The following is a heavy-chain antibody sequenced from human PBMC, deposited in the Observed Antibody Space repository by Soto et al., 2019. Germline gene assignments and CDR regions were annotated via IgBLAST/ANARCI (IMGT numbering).Heavy chain of an antibody. CDR3: AREGYCTSCTCDYYAMDV. V-gene: IGHV3-48*04. D-gene: IGHD2-8*01. CDR1: GFTFSSYS. CDR2: ISSSSSTR. Sequence: EVQVVESGGGLIQPGGSLRLTCVASGFTFSSYSMNWVRQAPGKGLEWVAYISSSSSTRYYADSVEGRFTISRDNAKNSLDLQMNSLRAEDTALYYCAREGYCTSCTCDYYAMDVWGQGTTVIVSS. J-gene: IGHJ6*02.